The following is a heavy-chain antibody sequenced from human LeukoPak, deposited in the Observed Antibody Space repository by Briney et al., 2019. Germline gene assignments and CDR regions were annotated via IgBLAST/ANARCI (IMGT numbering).Heavy chain of an antibody. V-gene: IGHV4-59*01. CDR3: ARGRTFDN. J-gene: IGHJ4*02. CDR2: IYDRGST. Sequence: PSETLSLTCTVSGGSISSYYWSWIRQPPGKGLEWIGNIYDRGSTKYNPSLKSRVTISVDTSKNQFSLRLSSVPAADTAVYYCARGRTFDNWGQGTLVTVSS. CDR1: GGSISSYY.